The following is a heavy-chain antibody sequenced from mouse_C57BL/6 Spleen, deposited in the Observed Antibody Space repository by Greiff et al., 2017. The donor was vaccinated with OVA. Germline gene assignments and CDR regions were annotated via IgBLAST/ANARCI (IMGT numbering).Heavy chain of an antibody. Sequence: EVQVVESEGGLVQPGSSMKLSCTASGFTFSDYYMAWVRQVPEKGLEWVANINYDGSSTYYLDSLKSRFIISRDNAKNILYLQMSSLKSEDTATYYCARDPYGSSFDYWGQGTTLTVSS. V-gene: IGHV5-16*01. CDR1: GFTFSDYY. CDR3: ARDPYGSSFDY. CDR2: INYDGSST. J-gene: IGHJ2*01. D-gene: IGHD1-1*01.